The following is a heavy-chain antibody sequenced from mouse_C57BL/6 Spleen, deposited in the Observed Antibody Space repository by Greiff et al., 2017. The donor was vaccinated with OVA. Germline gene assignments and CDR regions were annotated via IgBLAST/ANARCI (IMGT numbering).Heavy chain of an antibody. CDR2: IDPEDGET. Sequence: EVKLMESGAELVKPGASVKLSCTASGFNIKDYYMHWVKQRTEQGLEWIGRIDPEDGETKYAPKFQGKATITADTSSNTAYLQLSSLTSEDTAVYYCARWRDGNYGFAYWGQGTLVTVSA. D-gene: IGHD2-1*01. J-gene: IGHJ3*01. CDR1: GFNIKDYY. V-gene: IGHV14-2*01. CDR3: ARWRDGNYGFAY.